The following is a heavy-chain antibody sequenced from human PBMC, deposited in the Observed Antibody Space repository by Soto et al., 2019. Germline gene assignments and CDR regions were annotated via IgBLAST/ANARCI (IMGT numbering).Heavy chain of an antibody. CDR3: ARGGRIQRGGRKRNWLDP. Sequence: QVQLQQWGAGLLKPSETLSLTCAVYGGSFSGYYWSWIRQPPGKGLEWIGEINHSGSTNYNPSLKSRVTISVDTSKNQFSLKLSSVTAADTAVYYCARGGRIQRGGRKRNWLDPWGQGTLVTVSS. CDR2: INHSGST. V-gene: IGHV4-34*01. J-gene: IGHJ5*02. D-gene: IGHD5-18*01. CDR1: GGSFSGYY.